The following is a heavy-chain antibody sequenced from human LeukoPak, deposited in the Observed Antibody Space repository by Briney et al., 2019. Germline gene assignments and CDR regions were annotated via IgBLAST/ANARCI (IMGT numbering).Heavy chain of an antibody. D-gene: IGHD6-19*01. J-gene: IGHJ4*02. CDR1: GGSISSGGYS. CDR2: IYHSGST. V-gene: IGHV4-30-2*01. CDR3: ARVNSSGWYILGY. Sequence: PSETLSLTCAVSGGSISSGGYSWSWIRQPPGKGLEWIGYIYHSGSTYYNPSLKSRVTISVDRSKNQFSLKLSSVTAADTAVYYCARVNSSGWYILGYWGQGTLVTVSS.